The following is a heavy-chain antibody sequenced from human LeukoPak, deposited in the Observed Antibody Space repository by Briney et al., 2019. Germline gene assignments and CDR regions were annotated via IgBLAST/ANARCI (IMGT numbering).Heavy chain of an antibody. CDR3: ARESTVVTSDAFDI. V-gene: IGHV4-31*03. CDR1: GGSISSGGYY. D-gene: IGHD4-23*01. CDR2: IYYSGST. J-gene: IGHJ3*02. Sequence: SQTLSLTCSVSGGSISSGGYYWSWIRQHPGKGLEWIGYIYYSGSTYYNPSLKSRVTISVDTSKNQFSLKLSSVTAADTAVYYCARESTVVTSDAFDIWGQGTMVTVSS.